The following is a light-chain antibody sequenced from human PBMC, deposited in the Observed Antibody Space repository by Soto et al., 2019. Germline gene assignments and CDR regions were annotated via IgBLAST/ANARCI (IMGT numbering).Light chain of an antibody. J-gene: IGLJ1*01. CDR2: EVS. CDR1: SSDVGGYNY. CDR3: SSYAGSNNYV. V-gene: IGLV2-8*01. Sequence: QSVLTQPPSASGSPGQSVTISCIGTSSDVGGYNYVSWYQQHPGKAPKLMIYEVSRRPSGVPDRFSGSKSGNTASLTVSGLQAEDEADYYCSSYAGSNNYVFGTATKVTVL.